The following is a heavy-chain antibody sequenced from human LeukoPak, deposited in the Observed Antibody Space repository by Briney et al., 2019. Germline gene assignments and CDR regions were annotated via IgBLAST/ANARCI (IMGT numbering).Heavy chain of an antibody. J-gene: IGHJ6*02. Sequence: HPGGSRRLSCAASGFTFSTYAMTWVRQAPGKGLEWVSGISGSGVTTHYAHSGEGRFTISRDNSKNTLFLHMNSLRAEDTAVYYCAKNWGPYYYYAMDVWGQGTTVTVSS. CDR1: GFTFSTYA. CDR3: AKNWGPYYYYAMDV. V-gene: IGHV3-23*01. CDR2: ISGSGVTT. D-gene: IGHD7-27*01.